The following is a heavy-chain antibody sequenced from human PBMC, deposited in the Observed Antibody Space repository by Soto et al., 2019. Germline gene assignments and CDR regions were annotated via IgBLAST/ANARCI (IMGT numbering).Heavy chain of an antibody. D-gene: IGHD6-19*01. CDR1: GFTFSSYG. CDR3: ARDLGSSGAPYYYYGMDV. Sequence: PGGSLRLSCAASGFTFSSYGMHWVRQAPGKGLEWVAVIRYDGSNKYYADSVKGRFTISRDKSKNTLYLQMNSLRAEDTAVYYCARDLGSSGAPYYYYGMDVWGQGTTVTVSS. J-gene: IGHJ6*02. V-gene: IGHV3-33*01. CDR2: IRYDGSNK.